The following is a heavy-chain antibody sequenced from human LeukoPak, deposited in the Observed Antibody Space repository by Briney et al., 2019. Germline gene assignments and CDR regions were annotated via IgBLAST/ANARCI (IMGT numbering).Heavy chain of an antibody. D-gene: IGHD3-3*01. V-gene: IGHV1-46*01. CDR1: GYTFTSYY. J-gene: IGHJ4*02. CDR2: INPSGGST. CDR3: ARLYDFRSGYYPHFDY. Sequence: ASVKVSCKASGYTFTSYYMHWVRQAPGQGLEWMGIINPSGGSTNYAQKFQGRVTMTRDTSTSTVYMELRSLGSDDTAVYYCARLYDFRSGYYPHFDYWGQGTLVTVSS.